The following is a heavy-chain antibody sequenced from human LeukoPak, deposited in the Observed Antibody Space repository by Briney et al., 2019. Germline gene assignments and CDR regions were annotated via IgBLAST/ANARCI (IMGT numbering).Heavy chain of an antibody. CDR1: GYTLTELS. Sequence: ASVKVSCKVSGYTLTELSMHWVRQAPGKGLEWMGGFDPEDGETIYAQKFQGRVTMTEDTSTDTAYMELSSLRSEDTAVYYCATDIRIVGATGWFDPWGQGTLVTVSS. D-gene: IGHD1-26*01. V-gene: IGHV1-24*01. CDR2: FDPEDGET. CDR3: ATDIRIVGATGWFDP. J-gene: IGHJ5*02.